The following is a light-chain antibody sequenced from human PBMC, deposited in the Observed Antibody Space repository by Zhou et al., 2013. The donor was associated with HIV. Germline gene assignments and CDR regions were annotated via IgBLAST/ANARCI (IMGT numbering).Light chain of an antibody. Sequence: ETVMTQSPATLSVSPGERATLSCRASQSVRINLAWYQQKAGQAPKLLIYSASIRVTGVPARFSGSGSGTEFTLTISSLEPEDFAVYYCQQYGRSPSTFGQGAKVEIK. CDR3: QQYGRSPST. J-gene: IGKJ1*01. V-gene: IGKV3-15*01. CDR1: QSVRIN. CDR2: SAS.